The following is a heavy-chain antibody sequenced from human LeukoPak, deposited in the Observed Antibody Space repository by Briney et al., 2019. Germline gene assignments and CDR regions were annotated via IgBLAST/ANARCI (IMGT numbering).Heavy chain of an antibody. D-gene: IGHD2-2*01. J-gene: IGHJ4*02. CDR1: GFTFSSYW. Sequence: GGSLRLSCAASGFTFSSYWMSWVRQAPGKGLEWVANIKQDGSEKYYVDSVKGRFTISRDNAKNSLYLQMNSLRAEDTAVYYCARVDIVVVPVLDYWGQGTLVTVSS. V-gene: IGHV3-7*01. CDR3: ARVDIVVVPVLDY. CDR2: IKQDGSEK.